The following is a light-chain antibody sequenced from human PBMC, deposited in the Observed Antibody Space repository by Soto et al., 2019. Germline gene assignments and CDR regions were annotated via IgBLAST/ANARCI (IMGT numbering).Light chain of an antibody. J-gene: IGLJ1*01. CDR1: SSDVGGYNS. V-gene: IGLV2-8*01. CDR3: SSYAGSSNYV. CDR2: DVS. Sequence: QSVLTQPPSASGSTGQSVTISCTGTSSDVGGYNSVSWYQHHPGKAPKLMIYDVSKRPSGVPDRFSGSKSANTAALTVSGLQAEDEAAYYCSSYAGSSNYVFGTGTKVTVL.